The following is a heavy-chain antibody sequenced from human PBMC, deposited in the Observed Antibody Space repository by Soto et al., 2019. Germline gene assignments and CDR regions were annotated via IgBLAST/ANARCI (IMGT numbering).Heavy chain of an antibody. Sequence: PGGSLRLSCAASGFTFSSYGMHWVRQAPGKGLEWVAVIWYDGSNKYYADSVKGRFTISRDNSKNTLYLQMNSLRAEDTAVYYCARDQHYDSSGYYPDAFDIWGQGTMVTVS. CDR3: ARDQHYDSSGYYPDAFDI. D-gene: IGHD3-22*01. J-gene: IGHJ3*02. V-gene: IGHV3-33*01. CDR1: GFTFSSYG. CDR2: IWYDGSNK.